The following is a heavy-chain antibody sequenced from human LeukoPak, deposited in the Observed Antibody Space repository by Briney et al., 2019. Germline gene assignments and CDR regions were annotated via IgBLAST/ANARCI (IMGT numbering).Heavy chain of an antibody. CDR3: AGEHRIEGPTADS. CDR2: IDRDGSST. Sequence: GGSLRLSCAASGFTFSNNYMHWVRQAPGKGLVWVSRIDRDGSSTTYADSVKGRFTISRDNAKNTLYLQMNSLRAEDTAVYYCAGEHRIEGPTADSWGQGTLVTVSS. V-gene: IGHV3-74*01. J-gene: IGHJ4*02. CDR1: GFTFSNNY. D-gene: IGHD4-17*01.